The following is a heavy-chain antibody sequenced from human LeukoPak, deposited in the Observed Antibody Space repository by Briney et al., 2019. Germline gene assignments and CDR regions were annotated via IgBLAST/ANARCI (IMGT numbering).Heavy chain of an antibody. CDR2: ISPGGGTT. Sequence: GGSLRLSCAVSGFTFSNEAMGWVRQLRGGELEWVSTISPGGGTTYYAESMKGRFTISRDNSKSTLYLEMNSLRAEDTAVYYCTKSRSGSSNWALQVFDNWGQGALVTVSS. CDR3: TKSRSGSSNWALQVFDN. J-gene: IGHJ4*02. CDR1: GFTFSNEA. D-gene: IGHD4-11*01. V-gene: IGHV3-23*01.